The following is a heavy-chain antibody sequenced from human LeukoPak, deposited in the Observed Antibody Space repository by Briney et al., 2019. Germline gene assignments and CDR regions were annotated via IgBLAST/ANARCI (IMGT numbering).Heavy chain of an antibody. Sequence: ASVKVSCKASGYTFSTYNIHWVRQAPGQGLEWMGIINPSGGSTSYAQKFQGRVTLTRDMSTRTVYMELSSLRSEDTAVYYCARDFGDYLHFDYWGQGTLVTVSS. J-gene: IGHJ4*02. D-gene: IGHD4-17*01. CDR2: INPSGGST. CDR3: ARDFGDYLHFDY. V-gene: IGHV1-46*01. CDR1: GYTFSTYN.